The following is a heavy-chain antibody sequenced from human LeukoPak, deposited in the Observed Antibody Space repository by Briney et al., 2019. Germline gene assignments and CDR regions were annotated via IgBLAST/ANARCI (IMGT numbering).Heavy chain of an antibody. CDR3: ARQTRYFDY. CDR2: IYHSGST. CDR1: GFTFSNAW. Sequence: PGGSLRLSCAASGFTFSNAWMSWVRQAPGKGLEWIGSIYHSGSTYYNPSLKSRVTISVDTSKNQFSLKLSSVTAADTAVYYCARQTRYFDYWGQGTLVTVSS. V-gene: IGHV4-38-2*01. J-gene: IGHJ4*02.